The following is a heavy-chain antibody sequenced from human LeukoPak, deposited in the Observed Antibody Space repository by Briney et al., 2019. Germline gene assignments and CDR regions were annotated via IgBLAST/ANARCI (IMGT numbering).Heavy chain of an antibody. D-gene: IGHD3-9*01. Sequence: GGSLRLSCAGSGFIFRNYAMSWVRQAPGMGLEWFSAISGSGVGTNYADSVKGRFTISRDNSKNTLYLQMNSLRSEDTAVYYCAKNGRDDHDKYFFDFWGQGTQVTVSS. CDR3: AKNGRDDHDKYFFDF. J-gene: IGHJ4*02. CDR1: GFIFRNYA. CDR2: ISGSGVGT. V-gene: IGHV3-23*01.